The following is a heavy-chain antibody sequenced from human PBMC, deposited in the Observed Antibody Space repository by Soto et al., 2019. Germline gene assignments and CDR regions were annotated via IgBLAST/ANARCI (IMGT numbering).Heavy chain of an antibody. J-gene: IGHJ6*02. D-gene: IGHD3-9*01. CDR3: ARDARGTRVFDEMDI. CDR1: GYIFTGYH. V-gene: IGHV1-2*02. CDR2: INPNSGDT. Sequence: ASLKVSCKASGYIFTGYHIHWGRQAPGRGLEWMGWINPNSGDTEYAQNFQGRVTMTRDTSFNLVYMEMSGLMSDDTAVYYCARDARGTRVFDEMDICGQGTTVTVSS.